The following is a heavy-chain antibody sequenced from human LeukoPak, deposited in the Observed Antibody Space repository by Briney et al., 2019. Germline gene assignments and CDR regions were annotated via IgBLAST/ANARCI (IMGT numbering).Heavy chain of an antibody. D-gene: IGHD3-10*01. V-gene: IGHV3-30*03. Sequence: PGRSLRLSSAASGFIFSSYGMHWVRQAPGKGLEWVAVISYDENNKYYADSVKGRFTVSRDNSKNSLYLQMNSLRAEDTAVYYCARDYKRGVITNWFDPWGQGTLVTVSS. CDR3: ARDYKRGVITNWFDP. CDR1: GFIFSSYG. J-gene: IGHJ5*02. CDR2: ISYDENNK.